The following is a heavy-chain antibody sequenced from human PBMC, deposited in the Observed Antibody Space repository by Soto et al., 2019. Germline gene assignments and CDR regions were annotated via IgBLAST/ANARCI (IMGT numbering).Heavy chain of an antibody. J-gene: IGHJ4*02. D-gene: IGHD1-26*01. CDR3: ATAGYSPPYYFDH. CDR1: GGSISSDDYY. CDR2: IYYRGTT. V-gene: IGHV4-31*03. Sequence: SLTCTVSGGSISSDDYYWTWIRQHPGKGLEWVGYIYYRGTTYYNPSPKSRVTMSVDTSKNQFSLKLNSVTAADTAMYYCATAGYSPPYYFDHWGQGTLVTVSS.